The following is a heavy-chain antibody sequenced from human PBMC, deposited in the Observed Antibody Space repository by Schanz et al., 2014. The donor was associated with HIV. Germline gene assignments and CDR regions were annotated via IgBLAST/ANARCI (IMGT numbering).Heavy chain of an antibody. CDR3: ARGQDWPGPQLDH. V-gene: IGHV1-2*02. CDR2: MNPNSGGS. CDR1: GYTFTSYD. Sequence: QVHLVQSGAEVKKPGASVKVSCKASGYTFTSYDINWVRQATGQGLEWMGWMNPNSGGSTYAQKFQGRVTMARDTSISTAYMELSRLRSDDTAVYYCARGQDWPGPQLDHWGHGTLVIVSS. D-gene: IGHD3-9*01. J-gene: IGHJ5*02.